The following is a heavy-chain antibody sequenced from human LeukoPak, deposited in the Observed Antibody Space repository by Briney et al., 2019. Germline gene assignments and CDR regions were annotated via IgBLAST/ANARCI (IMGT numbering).Heavy chain of an antibody. J-gene: IGHJ4*02. V-gene: IGHV3-7*03. D-gene: IGHD3-16*01. CDR3: AKGGGGVLAS. CDR1: GFTHSNYW. CDR2: IKPDGSEK. Sequence: PGGSLRLSCAASGFTHSNYWMTWVRQAPGKGLEWVANIKPDGSEKYYVDSVKGRFTISRDNSKNTLFLQMNSLKADDTAVYYCAKGGGGVLASWGQGTLVTVSS.